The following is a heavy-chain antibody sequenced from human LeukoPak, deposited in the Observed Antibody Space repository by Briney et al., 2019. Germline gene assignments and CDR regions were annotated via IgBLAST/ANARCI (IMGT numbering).Heavy chain of an antibody. J-gene: IGHJ4*02. CDR2: RQPGNVS. Sequence: GGSLRLSCAVSGFTASTHHMAWVRQAPGKGLEWVSVRQPGNVSYYADSVTDRFTTSTDSSKNTLYLQMRDLRAEDTALYYCARERDYDTNFDYWGQGTLVIVSS. D-gene: IGHD3-22*01. V-gene: IGHV3-53*01. CDR3: ARERDYDTNFDY. CDR1: GFTASTHH.